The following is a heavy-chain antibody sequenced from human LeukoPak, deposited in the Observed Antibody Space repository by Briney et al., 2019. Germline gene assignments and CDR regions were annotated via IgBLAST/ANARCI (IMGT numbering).Heavy chain of an antibody. CDR3: AKDQGHYYDSSGYYNGGGYFDY. CDR2: ISGSGGSS. CDR1: GFTFSSYA. V-gene: IGHV3-23*01. D-gene: IGHD3-22*01. J-gene: IGHJ4*02. Sequence: QPGGSLRLSCAASGFTFSSYAMTWVRQAPGKGLEWVSAISGSGGSSYYADSLKGRFTISRDNSKNTLYLQMNSLRAEDTAVYYCAKDQGHYYDSSGYYNGGGYFDYWGQGTLVTVSS.